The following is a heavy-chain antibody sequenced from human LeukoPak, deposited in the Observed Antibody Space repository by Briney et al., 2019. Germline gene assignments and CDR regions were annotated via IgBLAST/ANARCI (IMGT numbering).Heavy chain of an antibody. V-gene: IGHV5-51*01. Sequence: GESLKISCKGSGYTFATYWIGWVRQMPGKGLGWMGIIYPGDSRTTYSPSFQGQVTISADKSIRTAYLQWNSLKASDTAIYYCVRHLSDITSCPNYWGPGTLITVAS. CDR2: IYPGDSRT. J-gene: IGHJ4*02. CDR3: VRHLSDITSCPNY. D-gene: IGHD2-2*01. CDR1: GYTFATYW.